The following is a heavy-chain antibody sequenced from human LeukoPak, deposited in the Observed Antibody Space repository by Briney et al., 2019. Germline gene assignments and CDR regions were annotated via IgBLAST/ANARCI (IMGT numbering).Heavy chain of an antibody. D-gene: IGHD1-26*01. CDR2: IYYSGST. V-gene: IGHV4-31*03. Sequence: SETLSLTCTVSGGSISSGGYYWSWIRQHPGKGLEWIGYIYYSGSTYYNPSLKSRVTISVDTSKNQFSLKLGSVTAADTAVYYCARGIVGATLYYFDYWGQGTLVTVSS. CDR3: ARGIVGATLYYFDY. J-gene: IGHJ4*02. CDR1: GGSISSGGYY.